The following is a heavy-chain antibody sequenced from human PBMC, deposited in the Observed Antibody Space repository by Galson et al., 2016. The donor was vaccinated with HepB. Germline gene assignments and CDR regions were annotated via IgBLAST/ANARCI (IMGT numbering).Heavy chain of an antibody. CDR3: VGSRDGQRHMGHGEY. Sequence: SLRLSCAASGFTFSHAWMSWVRQAPGKGLEWSSYISIGSSRIYYADSVKGRCTISRANTKNSLFLQMNSLRDEDTAVYFCVGSRDGQRHMGHGEYWGRGTLVTVSS. D-gene: IGHD3-10*01. J-gene: IGHJ4*02. CDR2: ISIGSSRI. V-gene: IGHV3-48*02. CDR1: GFTFSHAW.